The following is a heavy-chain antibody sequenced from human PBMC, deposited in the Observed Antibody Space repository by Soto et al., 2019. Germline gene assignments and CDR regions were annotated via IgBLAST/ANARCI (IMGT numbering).Heavy chain of an antibody. CDR1: GFSFSSYS. Sequence: GGSLRLSCAVSGFSFSSYSMNWVRQAPGKGLEWVSYISSSSSTIHYADSVKGRFTISRDNAKNSLYLQMNSLRIEDTAVYYCARESAGPNDSSDYFYLPLEYWGQGTLVTVSS. CDR3: ARESAGPNDSSDYFYLPLEY. J-gene: IGHJ4*02. CDR2: ISSSSSTI. V-gene: IGHV3-48*01. D-gene: IGHD3-22*01.